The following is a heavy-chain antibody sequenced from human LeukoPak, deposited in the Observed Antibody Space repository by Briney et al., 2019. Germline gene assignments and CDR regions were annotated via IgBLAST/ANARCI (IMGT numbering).Heavy chain of an antibody. CDR1: GGSFSGYY. CDR3: ARDPRWWELSFDY. D-gene: IGHD1-26*01. CDR2: INHSGST. Sequence: SETLSLTCAVYGGSFSGYYWSWIRQPPGKGLEWIGEINHSGSTTYNPSLKSRVTISVDTSKNQFSLKLSSVTAADTAVSYCARDPRWWELSFDYWGQGTLVTVSS. V-gene: IGHV4-34*01. J-gene: IGHJ4*02.